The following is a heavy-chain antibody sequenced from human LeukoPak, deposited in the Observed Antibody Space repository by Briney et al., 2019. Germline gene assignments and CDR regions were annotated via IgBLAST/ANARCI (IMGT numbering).Heavy chain of an antibody. CDR2: IYSGGST. CDR1: GCSFSSYG. Sequence: GGSLRLSCAAAGCSFSSYGMHWVRQAPGKGLEWVSVIYSGGSTYYADSVKGRFTISRHNSKNTLYLQMNSLRAEDTAVYYCARHGSGYDDAFDIWGQGTMVTVSS. J-gene: IGHJ3*02. V-gene: IGHV3-53*04. CDR3: ARHGSGYDDAFDI. D-gene: IGHD3-22*01.